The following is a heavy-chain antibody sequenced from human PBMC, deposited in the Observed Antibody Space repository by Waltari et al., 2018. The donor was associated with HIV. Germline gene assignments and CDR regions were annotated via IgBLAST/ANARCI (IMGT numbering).Heavy chain of an antibody. CDR2: IYHSGST. J-gene: IGHJ4*02. CDR3: ARRYSSGWFPFDY. Sequence: QVQLQESGPGLVKPSETLSLTCTVSGYSISSGYYLGWIRQPPGKGLEWIGSIYHSGSTYYNPSLKSRVTISVDTSKNQFSLKLSSVTAADTAVYYCARRYSSGWFPFDYWGQGTLVTVSS. D-gene: IGHD6-19*01. CDR1: GYSISSGYY. V-gene: IGHV4-38-2*02.